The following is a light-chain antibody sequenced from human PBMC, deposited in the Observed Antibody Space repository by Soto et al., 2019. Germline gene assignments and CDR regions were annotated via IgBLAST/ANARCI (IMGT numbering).Light chain of an antibody. CDR3: SSFTTSNTYV. CDR1: SSDVGSNNR. J-gene: IGLJ1*01. V-gene: IGLV2-18*02. Sequence: QSVLTQPPSVSGSPGQSVAISCSGSSSDVGSNNRVSWYQQSPGTAPKLLIYDVTNRPSGVPDRFSGSKSGNTASLTISGLQAEDEADYYCSSFTTSNTYVFGTGTKVT. CDR2: DVT.